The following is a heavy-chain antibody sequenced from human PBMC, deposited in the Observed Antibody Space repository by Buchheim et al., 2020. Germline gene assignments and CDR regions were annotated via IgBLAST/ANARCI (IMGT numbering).Heavy chain of an antibody. CDR3: ARDRTPYNWNRDMDV. CDR1: GFTFSSYG. Sequence: QVQLVESGGGVVQPGRSLRLSCAASGFTFSSYGMHWVRQAPGKGLEWVAVIWYDGSNKYYADSVKGRFTISRDNSKNTLYLQMNSLRAEDTAVYYCARDRTPYNWNRDMDVWGQGTT. D-gene: IGHD1-20*01. CDR2: IWYDGSNK. J-gene: IGHJ6*02. V-gene: IGHV3-33*01.